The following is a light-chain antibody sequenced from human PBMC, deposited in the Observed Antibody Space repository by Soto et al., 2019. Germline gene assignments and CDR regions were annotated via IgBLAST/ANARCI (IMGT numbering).Light chain of an antibody. CDR3: QQSYNGPSWT. CDR1: QNIGNY. CDR2: TAS. J-gene: IGKJ1*01. Sequence: DIQMTQSPSSLSASVGDRVTITCRASQNIGNYLHWYQQKPGKAPKVLIYTASNLQTGVPSRFSGSGSGTDFTLTISSLQPDDFATFCCQQSYNGPSWTFGQGTKVEI. V-gene: IGKV1-39*01.